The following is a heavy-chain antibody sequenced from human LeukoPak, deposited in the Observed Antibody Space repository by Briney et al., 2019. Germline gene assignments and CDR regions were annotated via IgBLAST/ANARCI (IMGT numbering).Heavy chain of an antibody. Sequence: SETLSLTCTVSGGSISSYYWSWIRQPPGKGLEWIGYIYYSGSTSYNPSLRSRVTISVDTSKNQFSLKLSSVTAADTAVYYCAGPHCSSTSCYPWFDPWGQGTLVTVSS. V-gene: IGHV4-59*08. J-gene: IGHJ5*02. D-gene: IGHD2-2*01. CDR3: AGPHCSSTSCYPWFDP. CDR2: IYYSGST. CDR1: GGSISSYY.